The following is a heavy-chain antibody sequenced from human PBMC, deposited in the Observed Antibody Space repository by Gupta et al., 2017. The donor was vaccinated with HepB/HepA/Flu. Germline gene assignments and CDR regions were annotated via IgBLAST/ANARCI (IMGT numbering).Heavy chain of an antibody. CDR2: IYWDDDK. V-gene: IGHV2-5*02. J-gene: IGHJ4*02. D-gene: IGHD6-19*01. CDR3: EHRGLVDSSGWDQGDFDQ. Sequence: QITLKESGPTLVKPTETLTLTCTFSGFSLTTSGVGVGWIRQPPGKALESLAMIYWDDDKRYSPSLKSRRTIAKDTSKKQVVSTMANMEPVETAIYDCEHRGLVDSSGWDQGDFDQGGQGTMVTVSS. CDR1: GFSLTTSGVG.